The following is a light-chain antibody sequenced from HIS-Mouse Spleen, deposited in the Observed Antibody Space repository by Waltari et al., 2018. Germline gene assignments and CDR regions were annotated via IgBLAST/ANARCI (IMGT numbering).Light chain of an antibody. CDR2: KVS. CDR3: MQGTHWPPT. Sequence: DVVMTQSPLSLPVTLGQPASISCRSSQSLVHSDGNTYLNWFQQRPGQSPRRLIYKVSNRDSGVPDRFSGSGSATDFTLKISRVEAEDVGVYYCMQGTHWPPTFGGGTKVEIK. J-gene: IGKJ4*01. V-gene: IGKV2-30*02. CDR1: QSLVHSDGNTY.